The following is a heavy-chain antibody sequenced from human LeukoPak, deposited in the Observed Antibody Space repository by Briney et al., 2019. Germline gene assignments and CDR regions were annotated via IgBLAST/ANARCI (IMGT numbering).Heavy chain of an antibody. V-gene: IGHV3-11*04. Sequence: GGSLRLSCAASGFTFSDYYMSWIRQAPGKGLEWVSYISSSGSTIYYADSVKGRFTISRDNSKNTLYLQMNSLRAEDTAVYYCARESPEGYCSSTSCYRSAFDIWGQGTMVTVSS. D-gene: IGHD2-2*01. CDR2: ISSSGSTI. CDR1: GFTFSDYY. CDR3: ARESPEGYCSSTSCYRSAFDI. J-gene: IGHJ3*02.